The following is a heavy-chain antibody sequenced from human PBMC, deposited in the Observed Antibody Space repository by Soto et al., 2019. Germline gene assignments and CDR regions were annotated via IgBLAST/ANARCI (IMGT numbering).Heavy chain of an antibody. D-gene: IGHD3-3*01. J-gene: IGHJ6*02. CDR2: ISAYNGNT. Sequence: ASVKVSCKASGYTFTSYGISWVRQAPGQGLEWMGWISAYNGNTNYAPKLQGRVTMTTDTSTSTAYMELRSLRSDDTAVYYCARVKQYYDVWSGVYGMDVWGQGTTVTVSS. V-gene: IGHV1-18*01. CDR3: ARVKQYYDVWSGVYGMDV. CDR1: GYTFTSYG.